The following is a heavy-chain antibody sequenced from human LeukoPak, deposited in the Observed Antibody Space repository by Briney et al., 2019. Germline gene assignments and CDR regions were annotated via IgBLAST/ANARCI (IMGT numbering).Heavy chain of an antibody. Sequence: SETLSLTCTVSGGSISSYYRSWIRQPPGKGREWIGYIYYSGSTNYNPSLKSRVTISVDTSKNQFSLRLSSVTAADTAVYYCARHDGLGIAAAVGYFQHWGQGTLVTVSS. CDR3: ARHDGLGIAAAVGYFQH. CDR2: IYYSGST. V-gene: IGHV4-59*08. D-gene: IGHD6-13*01. CDR1: GGSISSYY. J-gene: IGHJ1*01.